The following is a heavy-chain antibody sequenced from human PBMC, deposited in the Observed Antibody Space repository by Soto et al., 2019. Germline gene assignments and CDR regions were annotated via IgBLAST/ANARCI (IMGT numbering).Heavy chain of an antibody. CDR2: INPNNGGT. J-gene: IGHJ4*02. CDR3: ARDPSPDFWSGYYDY. CDR1: GYIFKDYF. V-gene: IGHV1-2*02. D-gene: IGHD3-3*01. Sequence: HLVQSGAEVKQPGASVKVACKASGYIFKDYFLHWVRQAPGQGLEWMGWINPNNGGTEYAQKFQRRVTMTRDTYISTAYMEVSGLRSGDTAVYYCARDPSPDFWSGYYDYWGQGTLITVSS.